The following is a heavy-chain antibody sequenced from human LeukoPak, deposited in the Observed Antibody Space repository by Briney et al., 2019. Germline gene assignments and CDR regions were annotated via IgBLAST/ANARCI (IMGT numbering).Heavy chain of an antibody. CDR2: IRYDGSNN. V-gene: IGHV3-30*02. D-gene: IGHD4-17*01. Sequence: GGSLRLSCAAPGFTFNTNGMHWVRQAPGKGLEWVAFIRYDGSNNYYADSVKGRFTISRDDSKTTLYLQMNSLRAEDTAVYYCAKGDDYGSNTRLPKFHWFDRWGQGTLVTVSS. CDR1: GFTFNTNG. J-gene: IGHJ5*02. CDR3: AKGDDYGSNTRLPKFHWFDR.